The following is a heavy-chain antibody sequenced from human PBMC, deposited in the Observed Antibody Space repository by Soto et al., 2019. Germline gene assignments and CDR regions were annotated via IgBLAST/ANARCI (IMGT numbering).Heavy chain of an antibody. D-gene: IGHD6-13*01. CDR2: IVVGSGNT. V-gene: IGHV1-58*01. Sequence: ASVKVSCKASGFTFTSSAVQWVRQARGQRLEWIGWIVVGSGNTNYAQKFQERVTITRDTSISTAYMELSRLRSDDTAVYYCAREDSSSWYVWFDPWGQGTLVTVSS. CDR1: GFTFTSSA. J-gene: IGHJ5*02. CDR3: AREDSSSWYVWFDP.